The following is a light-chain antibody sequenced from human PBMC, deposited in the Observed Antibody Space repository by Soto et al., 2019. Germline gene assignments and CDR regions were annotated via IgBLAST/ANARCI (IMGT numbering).Light chain of an antibody. V-gene: IGKV3-20*01. J-gene: IGKJ5*01. Sequence: EIVLTQSPGTLSLSPGERATLSCRASQSVSSSYLAWYQQKPGQSPRLPIYGASSRATGIPDRFSGSGSGTDFTLSISRLEPEDFAVYYCQQDRSSQGITFGQGTRLESK. CDR1: QSVSSSY. CDR2: GAS. CDR3: QQDRSSQGIT.